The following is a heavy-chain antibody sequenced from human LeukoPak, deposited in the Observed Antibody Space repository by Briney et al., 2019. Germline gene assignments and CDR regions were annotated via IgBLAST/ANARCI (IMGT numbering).Heavy chain of an antibody. CDR1: GGTFSSYA. V-gene: IGHV1-69*06. D-gene: IGHD3-10*01. CDR2: IIPIFGTA. CDR3: ARDPIQTLWFGELFDY. Sequence: ASVKVSCKASGGTFSSYAISWVRQAPGQGLEWMGGIIPIFGTANYAQKFQGRVTITADKSTSTAYMELSSLRSEDTAVYYCARDPIQTLWFGELFDYWGQGTLVTVSS. J-gene: IGHJ4*02.